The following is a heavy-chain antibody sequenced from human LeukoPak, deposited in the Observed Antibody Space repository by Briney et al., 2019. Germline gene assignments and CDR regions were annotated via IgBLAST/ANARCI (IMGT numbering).Heavy chain of an antibody. CDR3: ARDTRVKAPTGTGWFDP. Sequence: PSETLSLTCTVSGGSISSSGYYGSWIRQHPGKGLEWIGYIYYSGSTYYNPSLKSRVTISVDTSKNQFSLKLSSVTAADTAVYYCARDTRVKAPTGTGWFDPWGQGTLVTVSS. CDR1: GGSISSSGYY. V-gene: IGHV4-31*03. CDR2: IYYSGST. J-gene: IGHJ5*02. D-gene: IGHD6-13*01.